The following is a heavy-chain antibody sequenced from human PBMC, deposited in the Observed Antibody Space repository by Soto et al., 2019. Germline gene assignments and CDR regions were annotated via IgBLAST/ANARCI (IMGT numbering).Heavy chain of an antibody. CDR3: AKGAVAGTPTSSYYYGMDV. CDR1: GGTFRTYA. Sequence: QVQLLQSGAEVKKPGSSVRVSCEASGGTFRTYAISWVRQAPGQGLEWMGEIIPIFGTVNYAQKFQGRVTVTADQXTPTVYMDLRSLRSEDTAVYYCAKGAVAGTPTSSYYYGMDVWGQGTTVTVSS. CDR2: IIPIFGTV. D-gene: IGHD6-19*01. V-gene: IGHV1-69*12. J-gene: IGHJ6*02.